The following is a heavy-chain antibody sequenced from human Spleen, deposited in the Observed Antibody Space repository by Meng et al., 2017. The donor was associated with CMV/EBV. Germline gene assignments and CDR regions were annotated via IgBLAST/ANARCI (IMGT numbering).Heavy chain of an antibody. CDR2: IYYSGST. Sequence: TRTVSGGAISSGGYYWSWIRQHPGKGLEWIGYIYYSGSTYYNPSLKSRVTISVDTSKNQFSLKLSSVTAADTAVYYCARERQLGRWFDPWGQGTLVTVSS. CDR3: ARERQLGRWFDP. V-gene: IGHV4-31*03. J-gene: IGHJ5*02. CDR1: GGAISSGGYY. D-gene: IGHD6-6*01.